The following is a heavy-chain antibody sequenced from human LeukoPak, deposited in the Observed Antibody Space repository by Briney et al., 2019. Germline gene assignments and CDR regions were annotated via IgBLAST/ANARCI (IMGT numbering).Heavy chain of an antibody. V-gene: IGHV3-74*01. CDR1: GFTFSSYW. Sequence: GGSLRLSCAASGFTFSSYWMHWVRQAPGKGLVWVSRISSDGSGTTYADSVKGRITISRDNAKNTLHLQMNTMRPEDTAAYYCARARGGNLPLDYWGQGTLVTVSS. J-gene: IGHJ4*02. CDR2: ISSDGSGT. CDR3: ARARGGNLPLDY. D-gene: IGHD4-23*01.